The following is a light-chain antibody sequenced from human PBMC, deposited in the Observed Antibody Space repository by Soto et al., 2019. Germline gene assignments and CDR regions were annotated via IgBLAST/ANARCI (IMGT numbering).Light chain of an antibody. CDR1: QSVLYSSNNRNY. CDR2: WAS. Sequence: DFVMTQSPDSLAVSLGERATINCKSSQSVLYSSNNRNYLAWYQQKPGQPPKLLISWASTRKSGVPDRFSGSGSGTYFTLTISSLQAEDVAFYYCQQYYSSPLKFGGSTKLQI. CDR3: QQYYSSPLK. J-gene: IGKJ4*02. V-gene: IGKV4-1*01.